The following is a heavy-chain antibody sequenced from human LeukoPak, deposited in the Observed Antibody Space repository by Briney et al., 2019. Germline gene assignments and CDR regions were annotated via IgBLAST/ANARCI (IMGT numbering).Heavy chain of an antibody. CDR1: GGSISSSSNS. J-gene: IGHJ4*02. V-gene: IGHV4-39*07. CDR3: ARGGPRYYYDSSGYYFFDY. Sequence: SETLSLTCTVSGGSISSSSNSWGWIRQPPGKGLEWIGNMYHTGSTHYNPSLKSRVTISVDTSKNQFSLKLSSVTAADTAVYYCARGGPRYYYDSSGYYFFDYWGQGTLVTVSS. CDR2: MYHTGST. D-gene: IGHD3-22*01.